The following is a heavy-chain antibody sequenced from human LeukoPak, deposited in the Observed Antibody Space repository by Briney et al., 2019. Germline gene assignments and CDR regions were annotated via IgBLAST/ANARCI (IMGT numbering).Heavy chain of an antibody. Sequence: GGSLRLSCAASGFTFDDYAMHWVRQAPGKGLEWVSLISGDGGSTYYADSVKGRFTISRDNSKNSLHLQMNSLRADDTALYYCAKTPRNYGSGSYSWFDPWGQGTLVTVSS. D-gene: IGHD3-10*01. J-gene: IGHJ5*02. CDR3: AKTPRNYGSGSYSWFDP. CDR2: ISGDGGST. CDR1: GFTFDDYA. V-gene: IGHV3-43*02.